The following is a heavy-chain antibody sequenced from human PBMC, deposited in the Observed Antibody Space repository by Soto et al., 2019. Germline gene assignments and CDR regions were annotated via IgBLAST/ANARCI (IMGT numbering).Heavy chain of an antibody. Sequence: EVQLVESGGGLVKPGGSLGLSCAASGFTFIRYSMTWVRKAPGKGLEWVSSISSTTNYIYYGNYMKGRFTISRDNAKNSLYLGMNSLRAEDTAVYYCARESEDLTSNFDYWGQGTLVTVSS. CDR1: GFTFIRYS. J-gene: IGHJ4*02. CDR2: ISSTTNYI. CDR3: ARESEDLTSNFDY. V-gene: IGHV3-21*06.